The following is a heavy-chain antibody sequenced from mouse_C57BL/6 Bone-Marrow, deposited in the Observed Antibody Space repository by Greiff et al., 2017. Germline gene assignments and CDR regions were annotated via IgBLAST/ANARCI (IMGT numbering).Heavy chain of an antibody. CDR1: GYTFTSYW. CDR3: ARRGTTVVATDY. Sequence: QVQLQQPGAELVKPGASVKLSCKASGYTFTSYWMQWVKQRPGQGLEWIGEIDPSDSYTNYNQKFKGKATLTVDTSSSTSYLQLSRLTSEDAAVDYCARRGTTVVATDYWGQGTTLTVSS. J-gene: IGHJ2*01. V-gene: IGHV1-50*01. D-gene: IGHD1-1*01. CDR2: IDPSDSYT.